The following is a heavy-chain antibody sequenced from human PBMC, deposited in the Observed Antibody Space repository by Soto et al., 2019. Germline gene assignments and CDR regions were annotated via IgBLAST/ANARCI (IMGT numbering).Heavy chain of an antibody. V-gene: IGHV2-5*02. CDR3: EHRPRGYSYHFDY. D-gene: IGHD5-18*01. CDR2: IYWDDDE. CDR1: GFSLSTRGVG. Sequence: QITLKESGPTLVKPTQTLTLTCTFSGFSLSTRGVGVGWIRQPPGKALEWLALIYWDDDEGYSPSLKSRRTVTTDTAKHRVGVEVTYMDPVDTATYYCEHRPRGYSYHFDYWGQGTLVTVS. J-gene: IGHJ4*02.